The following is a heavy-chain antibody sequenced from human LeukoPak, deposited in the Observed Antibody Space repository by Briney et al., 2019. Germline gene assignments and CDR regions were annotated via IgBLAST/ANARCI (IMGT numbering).Heavy chain of an antibody. D-gene: IGHD3-10*01. V-gene: IGHV1-2*02. CDR3: ARTVPGSYGNWFDP. CDR1: GYTFTGYY. J-gene: IGHJ5*02. CDR2: INPNSGGT. Sequence: ASVKVSCKASGYTFTGYYMHWVRQAPGQGLEWMGWINPNSGGTNYAQKFQGRVTMTRDTSISTAYMELRSLRSDDTAVYYCARTVPGSYGNWFDPWGQGTLVTVSS.